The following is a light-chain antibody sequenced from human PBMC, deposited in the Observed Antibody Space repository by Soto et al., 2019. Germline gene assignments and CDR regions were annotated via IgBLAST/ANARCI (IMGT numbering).Light chain of an antibody. CDR1: QTISNW. V-gene: IGKV1-5*03. CDR2: QAS. Sequence: DIQMTQSPSTLSASVGDRVTITCRASQTISNWLAWYQQKPGKAPKLLIYQASSLESGVPSRFSGSGSGTEFTLTISSLQADDFATYYCQHYNDFPWTFGQGNTGEI. J-gene: IGKJ1*01. CDR3: QHYNDFPWT.